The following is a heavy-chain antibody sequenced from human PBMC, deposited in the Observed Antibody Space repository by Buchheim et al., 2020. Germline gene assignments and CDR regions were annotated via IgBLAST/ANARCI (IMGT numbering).Heavy chain of an antibody. CDR3: ARDRSGSYSDFDY. D-gene: IGHD1-26*01. CDR1: GFTFSSYS. Sequence: EVQLVESGGGLVKPGGSLRLSCAASGFTFSSYSMNWVRQAPGKGLEWVSSISSSSSYIYYADSVKGRFTISRDNATTPLSLQMNSLRAEDTAVYYCARDRSGSYSDFDYWGQGTL. V-gene: IGHV3-21*01. CDR2: ISSSSSYI. J-gene: IGHJ4*02.